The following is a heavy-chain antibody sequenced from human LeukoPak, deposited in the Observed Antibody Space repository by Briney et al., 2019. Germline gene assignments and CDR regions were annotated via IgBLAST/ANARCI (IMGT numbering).Heavy chain of an antibody. J-gene: IGHJ4*02. CDR2: IYHSGST. CDR3: ARYTGTHSRSFDY. V-gene: IGHV4-38-2*02. D-gene: IGHD7-27*01. Sequence: SETLSLTCTVFGYSISSGYYWGWIRQPPGKGQEWIGSIYHSGSTYYDPSLKSRVTISVDTSKNQFSLKLSSVTAADTAVYYCARYTGTHSRSFDYWGQGTLVTVSS. CDR1: GYSISSGYY.